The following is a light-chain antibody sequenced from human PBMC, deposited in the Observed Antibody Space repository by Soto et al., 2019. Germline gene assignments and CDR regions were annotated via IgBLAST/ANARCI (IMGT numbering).Light chain of an antibody. J-gene: IGKJ5*01. CDR2: GAS. V-gene: IGKV3-11*02. CDR1: QSVSNY. Sequence: EIVLTQSPATLSLSPGETATLSCRASQSVSNYLAWYQHKPGQAPRLLIYGASNRATGVSARISGSGSGRDFSLTINSLEPEDSAVYYCHQRTIWPSITFGQGTRLEI. CDR3: HQRTIWPSIT.